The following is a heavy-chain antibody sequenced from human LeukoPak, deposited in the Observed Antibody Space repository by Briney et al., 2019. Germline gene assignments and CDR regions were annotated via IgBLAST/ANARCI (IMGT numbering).Heavy chain of an antibody. CDR1: GGAISSSSAY. D-gene: IGHD5-18*01. J-gene: IGHJ4*02. CDR3: VSPRGFSYGYFDY. CDR2: SDYSKNT. V-gene: IGHV4-39*01. Sequence: SETLSLTCTVSGGAISSSSAYWGWIRQPPGKGLECIGSSDYSKNTYYNPSLKSRVTISADTSKTQFSLTLGSVSATDTAVYYCVSPRGFSYGYFDYWGQGTLVTVSS.